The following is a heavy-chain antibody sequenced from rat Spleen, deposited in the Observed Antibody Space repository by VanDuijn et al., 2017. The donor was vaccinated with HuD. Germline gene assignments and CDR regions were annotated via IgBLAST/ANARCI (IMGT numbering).Heavy chain of an antibody. J-gene: IGHJ2*01. V-gene: IGHV5-31*01. CDR1: GFTFNNYW. CDR2: ITNTGGST. CDR3: TREGITTRPLDY. Sequence: EVQLVESGGGLVQPGRSLKLSCVASGFTFNNYWMTWIRQAPGKGLEWVASITNTGGSTYYPDSVKGRFTISRDNAKSTLYLQMNSLRSEDTATYYCTREGITTRPLDYWGQGVMVTVSS. D-gene: IGHD1-4*01.